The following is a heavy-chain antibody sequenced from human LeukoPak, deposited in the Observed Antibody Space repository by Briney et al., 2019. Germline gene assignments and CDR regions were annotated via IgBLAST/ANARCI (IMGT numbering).Heavy chain of an antibody. CDR3: TGRPYSSSWYYFDC. Sequence: GGSLRLSCTVSGFTFSDYYMSWVRQAPGRGLEWVSYISSSGSMLHYADSVEGRFTISRDNGKSSLYLQMSSLRVEDTAVYYCTGRPYSSSWYYFDCWGQGTLVTVSS. J-gene: IGHJ4*02. CDR1: GFTFSDYY. V-gene: IGHV3-11*04. D-gene: IGHD6-13*01. CDR2: ISSSGSML.